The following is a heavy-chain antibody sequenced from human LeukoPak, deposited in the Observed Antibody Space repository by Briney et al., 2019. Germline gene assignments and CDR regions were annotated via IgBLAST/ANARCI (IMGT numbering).Heavy chain of an antibody. CDR1: GYSISSGYY. D-gene: IGHD6-19*01. CDR2: IYHSGST. CDR3: ARAPPSGWFDY. J-gene: IGHJ4*02. V-gene: IGHV4-38-2*02. Sequence: PSETLSLTCTVSGYSISSGYYWGWIRQPPGKGLEWIGSIYHSGSTYYNPSLKSRVTISVDTSKNQFSLKLSSVTAADTAVYYCARAPPSGWFDYWGQGTLVTVSS.